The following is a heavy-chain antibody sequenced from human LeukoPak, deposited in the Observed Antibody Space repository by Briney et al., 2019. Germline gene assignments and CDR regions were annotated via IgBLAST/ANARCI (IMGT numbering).Heavy chain of an antibody. CDR2: FNPSGGST. J-gene: IGHJ3*02. V-gene: IGHV1-46*01. CDR3: ARVRDGYNDAFDI. D-gene: IGHD5-24*01. Sequence: ASVKVSCKASGYTFTNYYMHWVRQAPGQGLEWMGVFNPSGGSTSYAQKFQGRVTMTRDTSTSTAYMELSSLRSEDAAVYYCARVRDGYNDAFDIWGQGTMVTVSS. CDR1: GYTFTNYY.